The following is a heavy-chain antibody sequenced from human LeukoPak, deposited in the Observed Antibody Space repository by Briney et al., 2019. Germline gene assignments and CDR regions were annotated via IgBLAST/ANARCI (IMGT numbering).Heavy chain of an antibody. CDR2: INPNSGGT. Sequence: ASVKVSCKASGYTFTGYYMHWVRQAPGQGLEWMGWINPNSGGTNYAQKFQGRVTMTRDTSISTAYMELSRLRSDDTAVYYCARSYCRGGSCYEDRDYWGQGTLVTVSS. D-gene: IGHD2-15*01. J-gene: IGHJ4*02. CDR1: GYTFTGYY. CDR3: ARSYCRGGSCYEDRDY. V-gene: IGHV1-2*02.